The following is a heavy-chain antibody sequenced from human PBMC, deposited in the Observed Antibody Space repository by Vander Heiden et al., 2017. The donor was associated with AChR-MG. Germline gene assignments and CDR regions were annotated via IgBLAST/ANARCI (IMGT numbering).Heavy chain of an antibody. CDR1: GFTFSSYG. V-gene: IGHV3-30*18. CDR3: ANLYYYGMDV. Sequence: QVQLVESGGGVVQPGRSLRLSCAASGFTFSSYGMHWVRQAPGKGLEWVAVISYDGSKKYDADSVKGRFTISRDNSKNTLYLKMNSLRAEDTAVYYCANLYYYGMDVWGQGTTVTVSS. J-gene: IGHJ6*02. CDR2: ISYDGSKK.